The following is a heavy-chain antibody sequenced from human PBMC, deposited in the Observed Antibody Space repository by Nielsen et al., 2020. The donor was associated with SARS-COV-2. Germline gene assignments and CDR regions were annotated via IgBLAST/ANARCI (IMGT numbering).Heavy chain of an antibody. J-gene: IGHJ6*02. D-gene: IGHD3-3*01. CDR1: GFTFSSYG. Sequence: GGSLRLSCAASGFTFSSYGMHWVRQAPGKGLEWVAVISYDGSNKYYADSVKGRFTISRDNSKNTLYLQMNSLRAEDTAVYYCARNRAGYEGYYDFWSGYSPAYYGMDVWGQGTTVTVSS. CDR3: ARNRAGYEGYYDFWSGYSPAYYGMDV. V-gene: IGHV3-30*03. CDR2: ISYDGSNK.